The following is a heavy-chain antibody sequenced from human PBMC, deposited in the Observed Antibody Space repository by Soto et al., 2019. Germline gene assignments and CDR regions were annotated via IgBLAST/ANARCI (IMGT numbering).Heavy chain of an antibody. CDR3: VRQYRDSQYYSGLDV. CDR1: GDSVSSNSGA. D-gene: IGHD6-6*01. J-gene: IGHJ6*02. V-gene: IGHV6-1*01. CDR2: TYYRSKWYN. Sequence: LSLTCAISGDSVSSNSGAWNWIRQSPSRGLEWLGRTYYRSKWYNDFAVSVKSRITINPDTSKNQFSLQLNSVTPEDTAVYYCVRQYRDSQYYSGLDVWGQGTTVTVSS.